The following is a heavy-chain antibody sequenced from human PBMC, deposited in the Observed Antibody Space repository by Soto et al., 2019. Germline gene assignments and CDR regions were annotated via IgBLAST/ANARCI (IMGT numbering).Heavy chain of an antibody. CDR1: GFSFKSYG. Sequence: GGSLRLSCVVSGFSFKSYGMNWVRRAPGKGLEWVSYISSSGTTISYADSVKGRFTISRDIAEFSLYLQMNNLRAEDTAVYYCARSSDSFDYWGRGTLVTVSS. V-gene: IGHV3-48*01. CDR3: ARSSDSFDY. CDR2: ISSSGTTI. J-gene: IGHJ4*02.